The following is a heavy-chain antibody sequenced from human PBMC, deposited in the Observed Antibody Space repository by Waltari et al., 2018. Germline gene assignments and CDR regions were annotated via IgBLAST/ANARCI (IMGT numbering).Heavy chain of an antibody. CDR1: GFDFSDYD. J-gene: IGHJ5*02. Sequence: EVRLAESGGGLVKPGGSLRLSCTASGFDFSDYDTNWVRPAPGTGLEWVSAIGGTHSNIFYADSVKGRFTVSRDNAKNSLYLQMDNLRAEDSGLYFCTRDLYGSGGDWFDPWGQGTLVTVSS. D-gene: IGHD3-10*01. CDR2: IGGTHSNI. V-gene: IGHV3-21*03. CDR3: TRDLYGSGGDWFDP.